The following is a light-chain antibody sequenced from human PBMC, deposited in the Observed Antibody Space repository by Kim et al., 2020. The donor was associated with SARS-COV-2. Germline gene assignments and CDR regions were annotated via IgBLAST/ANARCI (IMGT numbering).Light chain of an antibody. CDR2: AIS. Sequence: EIVLTQSPATLSLSPGETATLSCRASQSVSSSLAWYQQKPGQAPRLLIYAISTRATGIPARFSGSGSGTDFTLTISSLEPEDFAVYYCQEHYNWPSVYSFGQWTKLEIK. V-gene: IGKV3-11*01. CDR1: QSVSSS. CDR3: QEHYNWPSVYS. J-gene: IGKJ2*03.